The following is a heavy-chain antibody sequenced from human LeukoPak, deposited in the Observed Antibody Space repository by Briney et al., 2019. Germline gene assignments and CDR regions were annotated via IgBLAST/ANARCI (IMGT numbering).Heavy chain of an antibody. CDR3: ARVNDVHYYDSSGSPFFDY. D-gene: IGHD3-22*01. V-gene: IGHV4-34*01. CDR2: INHSGST. J-gene: IGHJ4*02. CDR1: GGSFSGYC. Sequence: PSETLSLTCAVYGGSFSGYCWSWIRQPPGKGLEWIGEINHSGSTNYNPSLKSRVTISVDTSKNQFSLKLSSVTAADTAVYYCARVNDVHYYDSSGSPFFDYWGQGTLVTVSS.